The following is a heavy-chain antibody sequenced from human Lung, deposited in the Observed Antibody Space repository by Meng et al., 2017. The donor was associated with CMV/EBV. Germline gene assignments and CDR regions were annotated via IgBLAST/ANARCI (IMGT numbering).Heavy chain of an antibody. CDR3: VRDLGRRVTSYFDR. D-gene: IGHD3-10*01. CDR1: GASHSSPSYF. V-gene: IGHV4-39*07. J-gene: IGHJ4*02. Sequence: SGASHSSPSYFWGWIRQPPGRGPEWIGSVYYSGKTYNNPSLKSRLTISIDTSKNQFSLKLSSVTAADTAFYYCVRDLGRRVTSYFDRWGQGILVTVSS. CDR2: VYYSGKT.